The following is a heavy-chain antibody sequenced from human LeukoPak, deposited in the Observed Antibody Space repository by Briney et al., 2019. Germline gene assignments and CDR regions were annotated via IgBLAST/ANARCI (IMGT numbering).Heavy chain of an antibody. D-gene: IGHD3-3*01. J-gene: IGHJ6*03. CDR3: ARTRITIFGVVIIYYYYYMDV. V-gene: IGHV4-34*01. CDR1: GGSITSYY. Sequence: SETLSLTCTVSGGSITSYYWSWIRQPLGKGLEWIGEINHSGSTNYNPSLKSRVTISVDTSKNQFSLKLSSVTAADTAVYYCARTRITIFGVVIIYYYYYMDVWGKGTTVTVSS. CDR2: INHSGST.